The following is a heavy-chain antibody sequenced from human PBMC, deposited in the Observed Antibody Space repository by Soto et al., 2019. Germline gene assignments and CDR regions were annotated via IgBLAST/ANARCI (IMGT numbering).Heavy chain of an antibody. CDR3: ASKAPSGSSSYFQH. Sequence: QVQLVQSGAEVKKPGSSVKVSCKASGGTFSSYAISWVRQAPGQGLEWMGGIIPIFGTANYAQKFQGRVTITADESTSTAYMELSSQRSEDTAVYYCASKAPSGSSSYFQHWGQGTLVTVSS. D-gene: IGHD1-26*01. CDR2: IIPIFGTA. V-gene: IGHV1-69*12. J-gene: IGHJ1*01. CDR1: GGTFSSYA.